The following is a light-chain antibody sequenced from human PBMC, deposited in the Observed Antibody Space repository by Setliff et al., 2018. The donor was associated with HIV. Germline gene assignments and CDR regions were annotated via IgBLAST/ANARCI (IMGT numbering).Light chain of an antibody. CDR3: SSYAGADAFDV. V-gene: IGLV2-14*03. Sequence: QPALTQPASVSGSPGQTITISCTGTSSDIGGYNYVSWYQQHPGEAPKLIIYNVYNRPSGISSRFSGSKSGNTASLSISELRAEDETDYYCSSYAGADAFDVFGTGTKVTVL. CDR2: NVY. CDR1: SSDIGGYNY. J-gene: IGLJ1*01.